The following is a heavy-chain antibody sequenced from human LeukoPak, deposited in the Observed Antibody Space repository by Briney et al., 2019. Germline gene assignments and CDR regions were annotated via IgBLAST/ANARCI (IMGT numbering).Heavy chain of an antibody. CDR2: IYSGGST. D-gene: IGHD5-18*01. J-gene: IGHJ4*02. CDR3: ARGVYTAMGLDY. V-gene: IGHV3-53*01. CDR1: GFTVSSHY. Sequence: GGSLRLSCAASGFTVSSHYMSWVRQAPGKGLEWVSVIYSGGSTYYADSVKGRFTISRDNSKNTLYLQMNSLRAEDTAVYYCARGVYTAMGLDYWGQGTLVAVSS.